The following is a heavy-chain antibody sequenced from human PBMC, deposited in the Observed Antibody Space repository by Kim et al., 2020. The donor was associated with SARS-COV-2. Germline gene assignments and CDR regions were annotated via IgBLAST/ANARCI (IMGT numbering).Heavy chain of an antibody. CDR3: AVRMNYYGMDV. V-gene: IGHV4-59*13. CDR1: GGSISSYY. Sequence: SETLSLTCTVSGGSISSYYWSWIRQPPGKGLEWIGYIYYSGSTNYNPSLKSRVTISVDTSKNQFSLKLSSVTAADTAVYYCAVRMNYYGMDVWGQGTTVTVSS. J-gene: IGHJ6*02. CDR2: IYYSGST.